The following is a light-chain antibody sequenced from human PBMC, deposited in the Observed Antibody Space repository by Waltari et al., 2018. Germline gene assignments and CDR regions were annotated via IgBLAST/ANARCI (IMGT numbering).Light chain of an antibody. Sequence: QSALTQPASVSGSPGQSITISCTGSSTDLGSSTLVSWYQHHPAKAPNLLLYEGTERPSGISHRFSGSKPGNTASLTISKLQAEDEADYYCFSYADGRSLVFGGGTKLTVL. CDR2: EGT. V-gene: IGLV2-23*01. CDR1: STDLGSSTL. J-gene: IGLJ2*01. CDR3: FSYADGRSLV.